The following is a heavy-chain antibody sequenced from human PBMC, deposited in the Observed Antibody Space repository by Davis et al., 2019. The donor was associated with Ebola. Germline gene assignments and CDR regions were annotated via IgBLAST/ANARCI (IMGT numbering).Heavy chain of an antibody. V-gene: IGHV4-34*12. CDR1: GGSFSGYY. CDR2: SIDSGST. D-gene: IGHD2-2*01. Sequence: MPGGSLRLSCAVYGGSFSGYYWSWIRQSPGKGVEWIGESIDSGSTNYNPSLKSRVTISVDRSKNQFSLKLSSVTAADTAVYYCARDLSHCSSTSCYFWFDPWGQGTLVTASS. J-gene: IGHJ5*02. CDR3: ARDLSHCSSTSCYFWFDP.